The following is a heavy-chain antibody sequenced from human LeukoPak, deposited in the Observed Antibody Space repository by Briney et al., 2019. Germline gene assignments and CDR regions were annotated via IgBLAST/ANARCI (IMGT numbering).Heavy chain of an antibody. V-gene: IGHV4-59*12. J-gene: IGHJ4*02. CDR2: IYYTGST. CDR1: GGSISSSY. CDR3: AREGSSWHSPIKY. D-gene: IGHD6-13*01. Sequence: SETLSLTCTVSGGSISSSYWSWIRQPPGKGLEWIGYIYYTGSTTYNPSLKSRVTISVDTSKNQFSLKLSSVTAADTAVYYCAREGSSWHSPIKYWGQGTLVTVSS.